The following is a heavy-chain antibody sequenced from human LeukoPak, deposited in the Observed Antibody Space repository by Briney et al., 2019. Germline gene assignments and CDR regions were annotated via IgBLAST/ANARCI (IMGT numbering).Heavy chain of an antibody. CDR1: GFTFSIYA. J-gene: IGHJ4*02. V-gene: IGHV3-23*01. CDR2: ISGSSSHT. CDR3: AKESDYSNAAPEWGFDS. D-gene: IGHD3-3*01. Sequence: QPGGSLRLSCAASGFTFSIYAMSWVREAPGKGVEWGSGISGSSSHTADADSVRGRFIIPRDNTRNTLYLHMNSLRAEDTALYYCAKESDYSNAAPEWGFDSWGQGTLVTVSS.